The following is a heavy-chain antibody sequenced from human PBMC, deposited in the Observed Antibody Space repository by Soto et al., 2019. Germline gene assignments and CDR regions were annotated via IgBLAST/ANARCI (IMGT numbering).Heavy chain of an antibody. J-gene: IGHJ4*02. V-gene: IGHV4-59*01. CDR2: IYYSGST. CDR1: GGSISSYY. CDR3: ARVRTTMVRGVIFSNYFDY. D-gene: IGHD3-10*01. Sequence: SETLSLTCTVSGGSISSYYWSWIRQPPGKGLEWIGYIYYSGSTNYNPSLKSRVTISVDTSKNQFSLKLSSVTAADTAVYYCARVRTTMVRGVIFSNYFDYWGQGTLVTVSS.